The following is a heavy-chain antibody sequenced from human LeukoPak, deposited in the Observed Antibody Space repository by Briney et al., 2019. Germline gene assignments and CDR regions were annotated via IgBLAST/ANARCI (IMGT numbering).Heavy chain of an antibody. CDR3: ARGKGGYGPFDY. D-gene: IGHD5-12*01. V-gene: IGHV3-48*03. J-gene: IGHJ4*02. Sequence: GGSLRLSCAASGFTFSSYEMNWVRQAPGKGLECVPYITDSGSNIYYADSVKGRFTISRDNAKNSLYLQMNSLRAEDTAVYYCARGKGGYGPFDYWGQGTLVTVSS. CDR2: ITDSGSNI. CDR1: GFTFSSYE.